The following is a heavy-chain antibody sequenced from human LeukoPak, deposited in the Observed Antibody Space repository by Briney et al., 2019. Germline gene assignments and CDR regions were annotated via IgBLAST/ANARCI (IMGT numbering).Heavy chain of an antibody. CDR3: ARDSAIFGVVRPFDY. V-gene: IGHV3-21*01. D-gene: IGHD3-3*01. CDR1: GLTFSNAW. CDR2: ISSSSSYI. J-gene: IGHJ4*02. Sequence: GGSLRLSCAASGLTFSNAWMNWVRQAPGKGLEWVSSISSSSSYIYYADSVKGRFTISRDNAKNSLYLQMNSLRAEDTAVYYCARDSAIFGVVRPFDYWGQGTLVTVSS.